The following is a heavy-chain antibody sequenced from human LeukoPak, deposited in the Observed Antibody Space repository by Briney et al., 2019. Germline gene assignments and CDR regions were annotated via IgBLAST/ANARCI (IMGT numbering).Heavy chain of an antibody. CDR2: VNTVSSYI. Sequence: PGGSLRLSCAASGFTFSDYSMNWVRQAPGQGLEWVASVNTVSSYIYYADSMRGRVTISRDNAKNSLFLQMNSLRAEDTAVYYCARLRRNSDRSDFFYYYDHWGQGTLVTVSS. D-gene: IGHD3-22*01. V-gene: IGHV3-21*01. CDR1: GFTFSDYS. CDR3: ARLRRNSDRSDFFYYYDH. J-gene: IGHJ4*02.